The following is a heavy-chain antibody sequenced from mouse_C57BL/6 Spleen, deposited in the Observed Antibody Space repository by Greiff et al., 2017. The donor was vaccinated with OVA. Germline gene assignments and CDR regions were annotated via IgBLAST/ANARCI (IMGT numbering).Heavy chain of an antibody. CDR2: ISYDGSN. CDR1: GYSITSGYY. CDR3: AREPLTGSFAY. V-gene: IGHV3-6*01. D-gene: IGHD4-1*01. J-gene: IGHJ3*01. Sequence: EVKLVESGPGLVKPSQSLSLTCSVTGYSITSGYYWNWIRQFPGNKLEWMGYISYDGSNNYNPSLKNRISITRDTSKNQLFLKLNSVTTEDTATYYCAREPLTGSFAYWGQGTLVTVSA.